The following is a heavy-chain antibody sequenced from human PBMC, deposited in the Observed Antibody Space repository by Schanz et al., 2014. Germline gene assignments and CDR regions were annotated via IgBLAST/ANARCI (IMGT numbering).Heavy chain of an antibody. D-gene: IGHD2-21*01. J-gene: IGHJ5*02. Sequence: QVQLVESGGGLVKPGGSLRLSCEASEFTFSSYAMHWVRQAPGKGLEWVAVISYDGRNKYYADSVKGRFTISRDNSKNTLYLQMNSLRAEDTAVYYCARDLEGYDGGGGGFAPWGQGTLVTVSS. CDR2: ISYDGRNK. CDR3: ARDLEGYDGGGGGFAP. V-gene: IGHV3-30-3*01. CDR1: EFTFSSYA.